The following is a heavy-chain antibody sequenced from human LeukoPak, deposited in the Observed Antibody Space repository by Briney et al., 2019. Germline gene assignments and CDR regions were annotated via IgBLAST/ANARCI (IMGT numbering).Heavy chain of an antibody. CDR2: IHYSGGIT. CDR3: ARSYCSGGSCYPAFDI. J-gene: IGHJ3*02. Sequence: SETLSLTCTVSGGSISSYYWSWIRQPPGKGLEWIGYIHYSGGITYYNPSLKSRVTISVDTSKNQFSLSLSSVTAADTAVYYCARSYCSGGSCYPAFDIWSQGTMVTVS. CDR1: GGSISSYY. D-gene: IGHD2-15*01. V-gene: IGHV4-59*08.